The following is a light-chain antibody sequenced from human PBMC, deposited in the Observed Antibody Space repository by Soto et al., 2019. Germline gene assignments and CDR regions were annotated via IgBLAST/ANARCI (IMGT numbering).Light chain of an antibody. J-gene: IGKJ3*01. CDR1: QSISSN. V-gene: IGKV3-15*01. CDR3: QQYNNWPFT. CDR2: GAS. Sequence: EIVXTXXXXTLSVSPGERATLSCRASQSISSNLAWYQQKPGQAPRLLIYGASTRATGIPATFSGSGSGTEFTLTISSLQSEDFAVYYCQQYNNWPFTFGPGTKVDIK.